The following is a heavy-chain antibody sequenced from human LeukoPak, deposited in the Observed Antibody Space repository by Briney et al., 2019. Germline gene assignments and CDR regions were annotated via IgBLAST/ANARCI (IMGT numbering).Heavy chain of an antibody. J-gene: IGHJ4*02. D-gene: IGHD3-3*01. Sequence: SETLSLTCTVSGGSISSYYWSWIRQPPGKGLEWIGYIYYSGSTNYNPSLKSRVTISVDTSKNQFSLKLSSVTAADMAVYYCARDGGYDFWSGYLDWGQGTLVTVSS. V-gene: IGHV4-59*01. CDR1: GGSISSYY. CDR3: ARDGGYDFWSGYLD. CDR2: IYYSGST.